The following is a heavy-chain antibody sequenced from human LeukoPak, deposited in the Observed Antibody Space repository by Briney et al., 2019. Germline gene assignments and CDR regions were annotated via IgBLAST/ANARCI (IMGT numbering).Heavy chain of an antibody. CDR1: GFTFSKYW. CDR3: ATKQWLAPPPDS. V-gene: IGHV3-74*01. Sequence: GGSLSLSFAASGFTFSKYWMLWVRPAPGKGLESVSRINTDGTVTTYADSVKGRFTVSRDNADNTMFLQMNSVRDEDTAVYYCATKQWLAPPPDSWGQGTPVTVSS. J-gene: IGHJ4*02. CDR2: INTDGTVT. D-gene: IGHD6-19*01.